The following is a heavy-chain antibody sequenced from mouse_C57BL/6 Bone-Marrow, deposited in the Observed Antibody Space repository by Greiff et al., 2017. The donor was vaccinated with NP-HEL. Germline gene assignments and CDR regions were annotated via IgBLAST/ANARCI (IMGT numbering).Heavy chain of an antibody. D-gene: IGHD2-4*01. CDR3: ARHHYDPWFAY. CDR1: GFTFSSYG. Sequence: EVMLVESGGDLVKPGGSLKLSCAASGFTFSSYGMSWVRQTPDKRLEWVATISSGGSYTYYPDSVKGRFTISRDNAKNTLYLQMSSLKSEDTAMYYCARHHYDPWFAYWGQGTLVTVSA. CDR2: ISSGGSYT. J-gene: IGHJ3*01. V-gene: IGHV5-6*02.